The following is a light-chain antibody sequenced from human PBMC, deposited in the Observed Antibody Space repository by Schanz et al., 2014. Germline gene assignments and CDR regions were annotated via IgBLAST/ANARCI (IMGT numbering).Light chain of an antibody. CDR3: CSYAGRPWV. J-gene: IGLJ3*02. V-gene: IGLV2-11*01. CDR2: DVS. Sequence: QSALTQPRSVSGSPGQSVTISCTGTSSDVGAYNYVSWYQHHPGKAPKLMIFDVSHRPSGVSNRFSGSGSGNTASLTISGLQAEDEADYYCCSYAGRPWVFGGGTKLTVL. CDR1: SSDVGAYNY.